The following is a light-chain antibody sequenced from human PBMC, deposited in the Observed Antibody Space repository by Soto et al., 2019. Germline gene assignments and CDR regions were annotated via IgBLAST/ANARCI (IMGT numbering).Light chain of an antibody. J-gene: IGKJ4*01. CDR2: DAS. Sequence: EIVLTQSPGTLSLSPGGRATLSCRASQSVTSNYLAWYQQKPGQAPRLLIYDASNRATGIPARFSGSGSGTDFTLTISRLEPEDFAVYYCQQFGSYPLTFGGGTKVDIK. CDR3: QQFGSYPLT. V-gene: IGKV3-20*01. CDR1: QSVTSNY.